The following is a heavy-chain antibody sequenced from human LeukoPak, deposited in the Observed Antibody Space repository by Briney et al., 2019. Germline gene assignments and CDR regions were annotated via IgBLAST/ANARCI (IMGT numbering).Heavy chain of an antibody. CDR1: GFTVSSHY. J-gene: IGHJ4*02. CDR3: ARDSSSFPNYFDY. Sequence: GGPLRLSCAASGFTVSSHYMSWVRQAPGKGLEWVSLIYSSGSTFYADSVRGRFTISRDNSKNTLYLQMNSLRPEDTAGYFCARDSSSFPNYFDYWGQGTLVTVSS. D-gene: IGHD3-3*02. CDR2: IYSSGST. V-gene: IGHV3-53*01.